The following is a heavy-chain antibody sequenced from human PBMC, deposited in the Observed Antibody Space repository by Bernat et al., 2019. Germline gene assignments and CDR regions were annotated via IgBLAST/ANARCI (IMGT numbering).Heavy chain of an antibody. CDR3: ARDLIAVAGTLDY. J-gene: IGHJ4*02. CDR1: GFTFSDYY. Sequence: QVQLVESGGGLVKPGGSLRLSCAAPGFTFSDYYMSWIRQAPGKGLEWVSYISSSSSYTNYADSVKGRFTISRDNAKNSLYLQMNSLRAEDTAVYYCARDLIAVAGTLDYWGQGTLVTVSS. D-gene: IGHD6-19*01. CDR2: ISSSSSYT. V-gene: IGHV3-11*05.